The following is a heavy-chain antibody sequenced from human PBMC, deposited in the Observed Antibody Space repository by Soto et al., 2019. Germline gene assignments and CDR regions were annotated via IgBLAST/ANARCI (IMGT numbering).Heavy chain of an antibody. CDR1: GYTFTSYA. D-gene: IGHD2-8*02. CDR3: ARDFFSGDFDY. J-gene: IGHJ4*02. Sequence: GASVKVSCKASGYTFTSYAMHWVRQAPGQRLEWMGWISAGNGNTKYSQKFQGRVTITRDTSASTAYMELSSLRSEDTAVYYCARDFFSGDFDYWGQGTLVTVSS. V-gene: IGHV1-3*01. CDR2: ISAGNGNT.